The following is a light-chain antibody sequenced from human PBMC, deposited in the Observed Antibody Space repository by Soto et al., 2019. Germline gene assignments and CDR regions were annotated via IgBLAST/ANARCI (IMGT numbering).Light chain of an antibody. Sequence: QSALTQPRSVSWSPGQSVTIACTGTSSDVGGYNYVSWYQQHPGKAPKLMIYDVSKRPSGVPDRFSGSKSGNTASLTISGLQAEDEADYYCCSYAGSYSWVFGGGTQLTVL. CDR2: DVS. V-gene: IGLV2-11*01. J-gene: IGLJ3*02. CDR3: CSYAGSYSWV. CDR1: SSDVGGYNY.